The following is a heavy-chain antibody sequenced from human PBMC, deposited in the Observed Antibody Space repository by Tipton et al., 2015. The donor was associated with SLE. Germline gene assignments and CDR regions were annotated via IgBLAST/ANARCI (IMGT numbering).Heavy chain of an antibody. CDR2: INT. J-gene: IGHJ2*01. D-gene: IGHD6-13*01. CDR3: ATYSITWYGWYFDL. Sequence: TLSLTCTVSGGSLSSSSYYWGWIRQPPGKGLEWIGTINTNYNPSLKSRVSISADTSKNQFSLKLSSVTAADTAVYYCATYSITWYGWYFDLWGRGTLVTVSS. CDR1: GGSLSSSSYY. V-gene: IGHV4-39*07.